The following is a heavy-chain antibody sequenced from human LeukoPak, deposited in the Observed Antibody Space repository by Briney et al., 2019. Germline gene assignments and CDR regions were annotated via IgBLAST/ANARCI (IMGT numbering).Heavy chain of an antibody. V-gene: IGHV3-53*01. J-gene: IGHJ4*02. CDR1: GFTISHYY. CDR2: IYSGGST. Sequence: PGGSLRLSCAAFGFTISHYYMTWVRQAPGKGLECVSVIYSGGSTYSADSVKGRFTISRDNSRNMVYLQMSSLRAEDTAVYYCARTRGSHPSPFDSGGQGTLVTVSS. CDR3: ARTRGSHPSPFDS. D-gene: IGHD3-10*01.